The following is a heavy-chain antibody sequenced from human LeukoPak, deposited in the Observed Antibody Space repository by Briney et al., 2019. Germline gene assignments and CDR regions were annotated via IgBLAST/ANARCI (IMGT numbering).Heavy chain of an antibody. V-gene: IGHV3-74*01. CDR2: INSDGSST. CDR3: ASEVEMATILDY. D-gene: IGHD5-24*01. CDR1: GFTFSTFG. J-gene: IGHJ4*02. Sequence: GGSLRLSCVASGFTFSTFGMSWVRQAPGKGLEWVSRINSDGSSTSYADSVKGRFTISRDNAKNTLYLQMNSLRAEDTAVYYCASEVEMATILDYWGQGTLVTVSS.